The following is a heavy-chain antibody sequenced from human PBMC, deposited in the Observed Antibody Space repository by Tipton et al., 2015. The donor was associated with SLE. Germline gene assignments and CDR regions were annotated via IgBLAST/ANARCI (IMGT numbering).Heavy chain of an antibody. Sequence: SLRLSCAASGFTFDDYGLSWVRQAPGKGLEWVSSISSSSSYIYYADSVKGRFTISRDNAKNSLYLQMNSLRAEDTAVYYCAPNLQGDPFDYWGQGTLVTVSS. CDR3: APNLQGDPFDY. J-gene: IGHJ4*02. CDR1: GFTFDDYG. D-gene: IGHD2-21*02. CDR2: ISSSSSYI. V-gene: IGHV3-21*03.